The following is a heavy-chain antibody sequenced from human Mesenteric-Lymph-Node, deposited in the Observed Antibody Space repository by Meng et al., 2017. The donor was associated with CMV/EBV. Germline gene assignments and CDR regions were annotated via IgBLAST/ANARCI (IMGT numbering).Heavy chain of an antibody. CDR3: ASHTHYAGNPPGTHNC. Sequence: GESLKISCAASGFTFSSYSMNWVRQAPGKGLEWVSVLYSDGSTLGAYTHYADSVKGRFTISRDNSKNTLYLQMNSLRAEDTAVYYCASHTHYAGNPPGTHNCWGQGTLDTVSS. D-gene: IGHD1-14*01. J-gene: IGHJ4*02. CDR2: LYSDGST. V-gene: IGHV3-53*01. CDR1: GFTFSSYS.